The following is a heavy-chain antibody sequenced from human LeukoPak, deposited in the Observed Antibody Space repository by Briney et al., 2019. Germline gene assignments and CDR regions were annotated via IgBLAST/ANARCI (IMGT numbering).Heavy chain of an antibody. CDR2: LNPNNGGT. CDR1: GYTVTNQY. V-gene: IGHV1-2*02. J-gene: IGHJ4*02. Sequence: GASGKVCCKASGYTVTNQYMHCGGRSPGHRLEWMGSLNPNNGGTKYSQNFQGRVTMTRDTSISTAYMELSSLRSDDTAVYYCARGSVVGFDYWGQGTQVIVSS. CDR3: ARGSVVGFDY.